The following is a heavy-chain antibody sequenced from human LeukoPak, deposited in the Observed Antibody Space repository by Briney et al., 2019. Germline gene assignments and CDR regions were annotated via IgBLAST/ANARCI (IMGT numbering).Heavy chain of an antibody. Sequence: PSETLSLTCTVSGDAIDSGDYYWGWIRQSPVKGLEWIGDVFYTGKTNYNPSLRGRATISIDTSKNQFSLKLTYVTAADSAVYYCARVFDSWGQGTLVTVSS. J-gene: IGHJ4*02. CDR3: ARVFDS. CDR1: GDAIDSGDYY. CDR2: VFYTGKT. V-gene: IGHV4-39*07.